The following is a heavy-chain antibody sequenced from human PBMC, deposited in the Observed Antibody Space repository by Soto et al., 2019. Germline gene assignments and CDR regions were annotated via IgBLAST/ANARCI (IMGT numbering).Heavy chain of an antibody. D-gene: IGHD2-2*01. J-gene: IGHJ4*02. CDR1: GGSISSYY. Sequence: SETLSLTCIVSGGSISSYYWSWIRQPPGKGLEWIGYIYYSGSTNYNPSLKSRVTISVDTSKNQFSLKLSSVTAADTAVYYCARAVLPATAPFDYWGQGTLVTVSS. V-gene: IGHV4-59*01. CDR2: IYYSGST. CDR3: ARAVLPATAPFDY.